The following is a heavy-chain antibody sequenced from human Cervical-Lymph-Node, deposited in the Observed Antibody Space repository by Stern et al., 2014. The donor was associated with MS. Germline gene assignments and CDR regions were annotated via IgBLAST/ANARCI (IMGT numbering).Heavy chain of an antibody. D-gene: IGHD1-26*01. Sequence: QLVDSGAEVTKPGASVKVSCKASGYTFSDYYMHLVRQAPGQGLEWMGWINPKSGGTSYAPKFQGRVTMTWDTSISTPYMELSSLRSDDTAMYYCARDGRGSGKSYFDPWGQGTLVTVSS. J-gene: IGHJ5*02. V-gene: IGHV1-2*02. CDR3: ARDGRGSGKSYFDP. CDR2: INPKSGGT. CDR1: GYTFSDYY.